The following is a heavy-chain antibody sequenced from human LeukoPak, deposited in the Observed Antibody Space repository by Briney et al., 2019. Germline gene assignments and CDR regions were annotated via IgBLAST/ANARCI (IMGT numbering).Heavy chain of an antibody. CDR2: IYYSGST. CDR1: GGSISSYY. V-gene: IGHV4-59*01. J-gene: IGHJ4*02. CDR3: ARSGSSRLFFDY. D-gene: IGHD6-13*01. Sequence: SETLSLTCTVSGGSISSYYWSWIRQPPGKGLEWIGYIYYSGSTNYNPSLKSRVTISVDTSKNQFSLKLSSVTAADTAVYYCARSGSSRLFFDYWGQGTLVTVSS.